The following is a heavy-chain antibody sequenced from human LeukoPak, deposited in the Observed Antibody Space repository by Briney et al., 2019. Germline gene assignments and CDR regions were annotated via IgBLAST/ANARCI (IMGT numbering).Heavy chain of an antibody. CDR3: ARVGEEALSRYYYGSGSFDY. CDR1: GFTFSSYG. V-gene: IGHV3-30*02. Sequence: PGGSLRLSCAASGFTFSSYGMHWVRQAPGKGLEWVAFIRYDGSNKYYADSVKGRFTISRDNSKNTLYLQMNSLRAEDTAVYYCARVGEEALSRYYYGSGSFDYWGQGTLVTVSS. D-gene: IGHD3-10*01. J-gene: IGHJ4*02. CDR2: IRYDGSNK.